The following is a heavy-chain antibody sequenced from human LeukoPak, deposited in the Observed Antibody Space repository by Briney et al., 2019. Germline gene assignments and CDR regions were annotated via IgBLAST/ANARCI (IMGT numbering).Heavy chain of an antibody. J-gene: IGHJ5*02. Sequence: SETLSLTCAVYGGSFSGYYWSWIRQPPGKGLEWIGEINHSGSTNYNPSLKSRVTISVDTSKNQLSLKLSSVTAADTAVYYCARVRMVRGVIRWFDPWGQGTLVTVSS. CDR3: ARVRMVRGVIRWFDP. V-gene: IGHV4-34*01. CDR1: GGSFSGYY. CDR2: INHSGST. D-gene: IGHD3-10*01.